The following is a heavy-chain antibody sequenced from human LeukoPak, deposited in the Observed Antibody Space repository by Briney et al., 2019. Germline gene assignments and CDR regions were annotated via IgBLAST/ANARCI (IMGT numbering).Heavy chain of an antibody. CDR1: GLTFSAAS. D-gene: IGHD1/OR15-1a*01. J-gene: IGHJ4*02. CDR3: ARERDWNTREGRLFDY. CDR2: VSHDGSLR. V-gene: IGHV3-30*04. Sequence: GGSLRLSCVASGLTFSAASMHWVRQAPGKGLEWVAGVSHDGSLRYYTDSVKDRFIISRDNSNKTQFLEMNSLRDDDTALYYCARERDWNTREGRLFDYWGQGTLVTVSS.